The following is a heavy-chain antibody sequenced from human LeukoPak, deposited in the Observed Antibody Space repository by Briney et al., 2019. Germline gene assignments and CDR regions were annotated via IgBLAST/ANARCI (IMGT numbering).Heavy chain of an antibody. J-gene: IGHJ4*02. CDR2: INPTGGST. CDR1: GYTFTDYY. Sequence: ASVKVSCKASGYTFTDYYMHWVRQAPGQGLEWMGLINPTGGSTGYAQKFQGRVTMTRDMSTSTAYMELRNLRSDDTAVYYCARGGPAARLITFGGVTDYWGQGTLVTVSS. D-gene: IGHD3-16*01. CDR3: ARGGPAARLITFGGVTDY. V-gene: IGHV1-46*01.